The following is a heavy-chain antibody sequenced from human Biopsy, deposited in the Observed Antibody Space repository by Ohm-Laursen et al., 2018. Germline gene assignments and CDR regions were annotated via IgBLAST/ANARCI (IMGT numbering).Heavy chain of an antibody. J-gene: IGHJ6*02. CDR3: ARDSGILNYGNFKYYHYYGMDV. CDR2: IYYSVMT. CDR1: GDSVTKYY. D-gene: IGHD4-11*01. V-gene: IGHV4-59*02. Sequence: SQTLSLTCSVSGDSVTKYYWSWIRQPPGKGLEWIGHIYYSVMTNYNPSLQSRVSISVDTSRNQVSLTLRSVTAADTAVHYCARDSGILNYGNFKYYHYYGMDVWGQGTKVTVSS.